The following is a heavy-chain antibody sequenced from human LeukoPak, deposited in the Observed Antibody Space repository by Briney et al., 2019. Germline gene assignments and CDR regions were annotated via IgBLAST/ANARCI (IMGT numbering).Heavy chain of an antibody. Sequence: SETLSLTCTVSGGSISSYYWSWIRQPPGKGLEWIGYIYYSGSTNYNPSLKSRVTISVDTSKNQFSLKLGSVTAADTAVYYCARTAAAPYYYYYYMDVWGKGTTVTVSS. D-gene: IGHD6-13*01. CDR1: GGSISSYY. V-gene: IGHV4-59*01. J-gene: IGHJ6*03. CDR2: IYYSGST. CDR3: ARTAAAPYYYYYYMDV.